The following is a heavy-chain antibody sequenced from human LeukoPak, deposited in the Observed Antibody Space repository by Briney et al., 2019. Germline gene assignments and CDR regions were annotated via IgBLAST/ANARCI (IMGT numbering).Heavy chain of an antibody. Sequence: SETLSLTCTVSGGSISSSSYYWGWLRQPPGKGLEWIGSIYYSGSTYYNPSLKSRVTISVDTSKSQFSLKLSSVTAADTAVYYCASGSGVTMVRGVISWFDPWGQGTLVTVSS. CDR1: GGSISSSSYY. D-gene: IGHD3-10*01. V-gene: IGHV4-39*01. CDR2: IYYSGST. J-gene: IGHJ5*02. CDR3: ASGSGVTMVRGVISWFDP.